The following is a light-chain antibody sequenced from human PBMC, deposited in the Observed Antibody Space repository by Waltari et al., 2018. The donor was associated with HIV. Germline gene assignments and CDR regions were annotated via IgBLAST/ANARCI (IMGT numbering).Light chain of an antibody. Sequence: QSVLTQPPSVSGAPGQRVTIPCTGGSSNIGAGYDVHWYQQLPGTAPKLLIYGNSNRPSGVPDRFSGSKSGTSASLAITGLQAEDEADYYCQSYDSSLSGVVFGGGTKLTVL. CDR3: QSYDSSLSGVV. CDR1: SSNIGAGYD. V-gene: IGLV1-40*01. J-gene: IGLJ2*01. CDR2: GNS.